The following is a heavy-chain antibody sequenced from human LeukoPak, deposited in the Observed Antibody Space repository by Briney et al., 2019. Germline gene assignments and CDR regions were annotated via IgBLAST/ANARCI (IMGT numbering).Heavy chain of an antibody. Sequence: GASVKVSCKASGYTFTSYDINWVRQATGQGLEWMGWMNPNSGNTGYAQKFQGRVTMTRNTSISTAYMELSSLRSEDTAVYYCARGGPYCGGDCYSILEDNWFDPWGQGTLVTVSS. CDR1: GYTFTSYD. J-gene: IGHJ5*02. CDR2: MNPNSGNT. D-gene: IGHD2-21*02. CDR3: ARGGPYCGGDCYSILEDNWFDP. V-gene: IGHV1-8*01.